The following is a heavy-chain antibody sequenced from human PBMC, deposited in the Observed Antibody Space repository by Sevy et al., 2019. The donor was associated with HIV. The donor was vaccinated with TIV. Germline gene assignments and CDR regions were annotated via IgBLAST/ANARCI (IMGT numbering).Heavy chain of an antibody. CDR2: ISGSGTRT. J-gene: IGHJ6*03. D-gene: IGHD3-16*01. Sequence: GGSLRLSCAVSGFSFDSYGMTWVRQAPGKGLEWVSGISGSGTRTYYAYSVKGRFIISRDNSKNTLYLQMNSLRSEDTGIYCCAKWGGGHDDPDEIGYYFYYYNMDVWGKGTTVTVSS. CDR1: GFSFDSYG. CDR3: AKWGGGHDDPDEIGYYFYYYNMDV. V-gene: IGHV3-23*01.